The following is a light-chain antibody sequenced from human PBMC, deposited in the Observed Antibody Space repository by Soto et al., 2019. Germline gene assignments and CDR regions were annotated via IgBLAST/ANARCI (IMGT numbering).Light chain of an antibody. J-gene: IGLJ1*01. CDR3: LSHTSSNTRV. Sequence: QSVLTQPPSVSGAPGQRVSISCTGSTSNIGAPYDVHWYQHLPGTAPKLIIFEVSNRPSGVSNRFSGSKSGNTASLTISGLQAEDEGDYYCLSHTSSNTRVFGTGTKVTVL. CDR2: EVS. CDR1: TSNIGAPYD. V-gene: IGLV1-40*01.